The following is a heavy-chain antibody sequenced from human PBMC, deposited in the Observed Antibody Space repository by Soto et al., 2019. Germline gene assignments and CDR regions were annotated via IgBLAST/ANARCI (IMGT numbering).Heavy chain of an antibody. CDR3: ASGDRGAFDG. CDR1: GFTFSYYW. V-gene: IGHV3-74*01. CDR2: IHSDGSST. J-gene: IGHJ3*01. D-gene: IGHD3-10*01. Sequence: EVQLLESGGGLVQPGESLRLSCAASGFTFSYYWMHWVRQAPGMGLVWVSRIHSDGSSTTYADSVKGRFTISRDNARNRLYLPMNSLRAENTAVYYCASGDRGAFDGWGLGTVVTVCS.